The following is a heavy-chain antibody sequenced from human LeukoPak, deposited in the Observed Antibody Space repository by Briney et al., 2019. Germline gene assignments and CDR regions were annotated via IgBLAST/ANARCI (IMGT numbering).Heavy chain of an antibody. D-gene: IGHD3-10*01. J-gene: IGHJ4*02. CDR2: INHSGST. CDR3: ALIRIWFGETPLDY. V-gene: IGHV4-34*01. CDR1: GVSLSGCY. Sequence: SETLSLTCAVYGVSLSGCYWTWIRQPPGKWLECIAEINHSGSTNYNPSLRGRVTISVDTSKNQLSLELSSVTAADTAVYYCALIRIWFGETPLDYWGQGTLVTVSS.